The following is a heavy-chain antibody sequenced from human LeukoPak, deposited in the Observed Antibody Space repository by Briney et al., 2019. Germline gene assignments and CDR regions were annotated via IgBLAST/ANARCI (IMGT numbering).Heavy chain of an antibody. D-gene: IGHD3-3*01. CDR2: ISSSSSYI. Sequence: GGSLRLSCAASGFTFSSYSMNWVRQAPGKGLEWVSSISSSSSYIYYADSVKGRFTISRDNAKNSLYLQMNSLRAEDTAVYYCASTAELSYYDFWSGSVPLDYWGQGTLVTVSS. CDR1: GFTFSSYS. J-gene: IGHJ4*02. V-gene: IGHV3-21*01. CDR3: ASTAELSYYDFWSGSVPLDY.